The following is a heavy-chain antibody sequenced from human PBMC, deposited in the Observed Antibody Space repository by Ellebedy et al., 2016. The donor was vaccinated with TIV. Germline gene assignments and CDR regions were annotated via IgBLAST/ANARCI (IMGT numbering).Heavy chain of an antibody. V-gene: IGHV3-23*01. D-gene: IGHD3-16*01. CDR2: MSGSGFTT. J-gene: IGHJ6*02. CDR1: GFSFSSYA. Sequence: PGGSLRLSCAASGFSFSSYAMSWVRQAPGKGLEWVSVMSGSGFTTYYADSAKGRFTISRDNSKNTLYLQMNSLRAEDTAVYYCVKGAYPVPTVMAVWGQGTMVIVSS. CDR3: VKGAYPVPTVMAV.